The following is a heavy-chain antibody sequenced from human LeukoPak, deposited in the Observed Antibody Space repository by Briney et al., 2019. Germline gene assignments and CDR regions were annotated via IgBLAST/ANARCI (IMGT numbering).Heavy chain of an antibody. CDR2: IIPIFGTA. J-gene: IGHJ4*02. V-gene: IGHV1-69*05. CDR1: GYTLTELS. Sequence: SVKVSCKVSGYTLTELSMHWVRQAPGQGLEWMGGIIPIFGTANYAQKLQGRVTMTTDTSTSTAYMELSSLRSEDTAEYYCASTPSGSGYPAVYWGQGTLVTVSS. CDR3: ASTPSGSGYPAVY. D-gene: IGHD3-22*01.